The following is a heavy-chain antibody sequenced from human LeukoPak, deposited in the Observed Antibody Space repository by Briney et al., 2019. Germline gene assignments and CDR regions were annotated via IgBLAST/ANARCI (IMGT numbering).Heavy chain of an antibody. CDR3: AKGLTYSSSWPHDY. CDR2: ISYDGSNK. D-gene: IGHD6-13*01. V-gene: IGHV3-30*18. CDR1: GFTFSSYG. J-gene: IGHJ4*02. Sequence: GGSLRLSCAASGFTFSSYGMHWVRQAPGKGLEWVAVISYDGSNKYYADSVKGRFTISRDNSKNTLYLQMNSLRAEDTAVCYCAKGLTYSSSWPHDYWGQGTLVTVSS.